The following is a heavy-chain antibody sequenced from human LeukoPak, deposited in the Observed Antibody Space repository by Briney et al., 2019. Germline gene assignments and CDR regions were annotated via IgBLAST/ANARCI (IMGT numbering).Heavy chain of an antibody. CDR2: IYLGGNT. J-gene: IGHJ4*02. Sequence: PSETLSLTCSVSGVSVSDYYWSWTRQPAGKGLEWIGHIYLGGNTRYNPSLKSRVTMSVDTSKNQFSLKLNSVTAADTAVYYCARVRYSGYDWGFYSDYWDQGTLVTVSS. CDR3: ARVRYSGYDWGFYSDY. D-gene: IGHD5-12*01. CDR1: GVSVSDYY. V-gene: IGHV4-4*07.